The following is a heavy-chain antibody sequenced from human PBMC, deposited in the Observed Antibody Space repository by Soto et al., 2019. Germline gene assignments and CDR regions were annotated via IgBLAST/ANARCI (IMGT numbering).Heavy chain of an antibody. D-gene: IGHD2-2*01. J-gene: IGHJ5*02. V-gene: IGHV4-59*08. CDR1: GGSISSYY. CDR3: AAGSCSSSGCYWFDP. Sequence: PPETLSLTCTVSGGSISSYYWSWSRQPPGKGLEWIGYIYYSGSTNYIPSLKSGVIISVDTSKNQFSLQLSSVTAADTAVYYCAAGSCSSSGCYWFDPWGQGTLVTVSS. CDR2: IYYSGST.